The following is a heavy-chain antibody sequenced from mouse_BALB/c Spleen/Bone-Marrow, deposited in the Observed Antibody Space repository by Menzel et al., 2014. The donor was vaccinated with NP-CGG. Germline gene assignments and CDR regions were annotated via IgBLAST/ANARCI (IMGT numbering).Heavy chain of an antibody. CDR1: GYTFTTYW. CDR3: ARGGDNFAWFAY. D-gene: IGHD1-3*01. V-gene: IGHV1-69*02. Sequence: VQLQQSGAELVTPGASVKLSCKASGYTFTTYWMHWVKQRPGHGLEWIGQVDPSDGYTNYSQMFKGKATLTVDKSSSTAYMQLSSLSSEDSAVSYCARGGDNFAWFAYWGQGTLVTVSA. J-gene: IGHJ3*01. CDR2: VDPSDGYT.